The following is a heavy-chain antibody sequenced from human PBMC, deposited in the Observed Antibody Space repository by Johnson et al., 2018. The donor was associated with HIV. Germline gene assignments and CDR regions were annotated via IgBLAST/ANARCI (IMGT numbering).Heavy chain of an antibody. CDR2: LYSGGST. J-gene: IGHJ3*02. D-gene: IGHD3-22*01. CDR3: AKGLGSSGYYYGGAFDI. Sequence: VQLVESGGGVVRPGGSLRLSCAASGFSFTNAWMNWVRQAPGKGLEWVSVLYSGGSTYYADSVNGRFTISRDNSKNTLYLQMNSLRAEDTAVYYCAKGLGSSGYYYGGAFDIWGQGTMVTVSS. V-gene: IGHV3-66*01. CDR1: GFSFTNAW.